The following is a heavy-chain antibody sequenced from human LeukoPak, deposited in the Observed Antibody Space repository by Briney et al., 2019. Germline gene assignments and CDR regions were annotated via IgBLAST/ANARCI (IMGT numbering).Heavy chain of an antibody. CDR1: GGSISTYY. CDR3: AREEALGSGSFDY. J-gene: IGHJ4*02. D-gene: IGHD1-26*01. Sequence: SATLSLTCTVSGGSISTYYWSWIRQPPGKGLEWIGYIYYSGSTNYNPSLKSRVTISVDTSKNQFSLKLGSVTAADTAVYYCAREEALGSGSFDYWGQGTLVTVSS. CDR2: IYYSGST. V-gene: IGHV4-59*01.